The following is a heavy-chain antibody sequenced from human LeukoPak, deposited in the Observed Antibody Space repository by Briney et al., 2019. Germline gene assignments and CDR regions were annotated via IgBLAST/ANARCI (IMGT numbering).Heavy chain of an antibody. V-gene: IGHV3-66*02. Sequence: PGGSLRLSCAASGFTVSSNYMSWGRQAPGKGLELVSVIYSGGSTYYADCVKGRFTISRDNSKNTLYLQMNSLRAEDTAVYYCARDKYADDAFDIWGQGTKVTVSS. CDR2: IYSGGST. D-gene: IGHD2-2*01. J-gene: IGHJ3*02. CDR1: GFTVSSNY. CDR3: ARDKYADDAFDI.